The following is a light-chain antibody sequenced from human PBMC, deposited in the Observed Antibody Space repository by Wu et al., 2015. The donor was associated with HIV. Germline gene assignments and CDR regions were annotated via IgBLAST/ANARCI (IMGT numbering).Light chain of an antibody. CDR2: GAS. CDR1: QSVSSSY. CDR3: QQYGGSPPLT. J-gene: IGKJ4*01. V-gene: IGKV3-20*01. Sequence: EIVLTQSPGTLSLSPGERATLSCRASQSVSSSYLAWYQQKPGQAPRLLIYGASSRTTGIPDRFSGSGSGTDFTLTISRLEPEDFAVYSCQQYGGSPPLTFGGGTEGGDQT.